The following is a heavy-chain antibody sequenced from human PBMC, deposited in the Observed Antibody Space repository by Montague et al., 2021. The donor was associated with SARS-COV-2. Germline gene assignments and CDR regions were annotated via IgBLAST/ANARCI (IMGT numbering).Heavy chain of an antibody. J-gene: IGHJ2*01. CDR2: VYYTGNT. V-gene: IGHV4-39*01. CDR3: ARHDDPCAGNCLTWYCDL. Sequence: SETLSLTCTVSGGSVSTNVWFWVWIRQPPGKGLEWIGNVYYTGNTYYNPSLQSRVTISVDTSRRQFSLNLISLTAADTAIYYCARHDDPCAGNCLTWYCDLWGHGTLVTVSS. D-gene: IGHD4-23*01. CDR1: GGSVSTNVWF.